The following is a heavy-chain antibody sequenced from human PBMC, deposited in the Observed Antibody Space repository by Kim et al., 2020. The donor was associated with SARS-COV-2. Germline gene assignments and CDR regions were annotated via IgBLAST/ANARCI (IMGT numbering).Heavy chain of an antibody. J-gene: IGHJ6*03. Sequence: YNPPLERRVAISIDTPKNQFSLKLRSVTAAETALYYCARDRGGLKHYMDVWGTGTAVTISS. D-gene: IGHD3-10*01. V-gene: IGHV4-59*01. CDR3: ARDRGGLKHYMDV.